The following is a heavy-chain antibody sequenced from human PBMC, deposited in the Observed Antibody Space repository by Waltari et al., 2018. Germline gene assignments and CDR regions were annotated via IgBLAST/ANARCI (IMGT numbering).Heavy chain of an antibody. CDR3: AREEINCSGGSCYRDQGYYYYYYGMDV. V-gene: IGHV4-34*01. D-gene: IGHD2-15*01. J-gene: IGHJ6*02. Sequence: QVQLQQWGAGLLKPSETLSLTCAVYGGSFSGYYWSCIRQPTGKGLEWIGAINHSGSTNYNPSLKSRVTISVDTSKNQFSLKLSSVTAADTAVYYCAREEINCSGGSCYRDQGYYYYYYGMDVWGQGTTVTVSS. CDR2: INHSGST. CDR1: GGSFSGYY.